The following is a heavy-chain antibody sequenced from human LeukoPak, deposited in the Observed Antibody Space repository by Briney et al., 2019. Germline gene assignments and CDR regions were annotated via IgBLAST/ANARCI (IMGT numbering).Heavy chain of an antibody. J-gene: IGHJ6*03. CDR1: GYTFSNND. D-gene: IGHD4-17*01. V-gene: IGHV1-8*03. Sequence: ASVKVSCKASGYTFSNNDINWVRQATGQGLEWMGWMNPNSGNTGYAQKFQGRVTITRNTSISTAYMELSSLRSEDTAVSYCARASTPPPYGDYGYYYYMDVWGKGTTVTVSS. CDR3: ARASTPPPYGDYGYYYYMDV. CDR2: MNPNSGNT.